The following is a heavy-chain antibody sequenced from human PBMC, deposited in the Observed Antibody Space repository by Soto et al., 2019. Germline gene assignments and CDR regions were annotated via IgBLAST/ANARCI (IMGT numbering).Heavy chain of an antibody. CDR3: ARDREDTYYYDSSGYYYSGRYFDY. Sequence: PSETLSLTCTVSGGSISSSSNHWGWIRQPPGKGLEWIGNIYYSENTYYNPSLKSRVTISVDTSKNQFSLRLTSVTAADTAVYYCARDREDTYYYDSSGYYYSGRYFDYWGQGTLVTVSS. CDR2: IYYSENT. J-gene: IGHJ4*02. CDR1: GGSISSSSNH. V-gene: IGHV4-39*07. D-gene: IGHD3-22*01.